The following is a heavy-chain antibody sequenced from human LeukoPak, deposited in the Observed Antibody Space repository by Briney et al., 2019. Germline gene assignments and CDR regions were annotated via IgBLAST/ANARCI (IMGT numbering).Heavy chain of an antibody. Sequence: SETLSLTCTVSGGSISSSSYYWGWIRQPPGKGLEWIGSIYYSGSTYYNPSLKSRVTISVDTSKNQFSLKLSSVTAADTAVYYCARHPAVVGIGYQLLDGVWFDPWGQGTLVTVSS. D-gene: IGHD2-2*01. CDR1: GGSISSSSYY. CDR3: ARHPAVVGIGYQLLDGVWFDP. CDR2: IYYSGST. V-gene: IGHV4-39*01. J-gene: IGHJ5*02.